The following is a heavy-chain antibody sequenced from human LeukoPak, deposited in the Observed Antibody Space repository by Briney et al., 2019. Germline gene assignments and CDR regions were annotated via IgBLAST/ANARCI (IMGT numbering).Heavy chain of an antibody. CDR2: SRGSGGST. J-gene: IGHJ6*03. D-gene: IGHD2-2*01. CDR1: GSTFSSYA. CDR3: AKRFPRSTSS. Sequence: GGSLTLYGAASGSTFSSYARGWVRQAPGKGREWGSASRGSGGSTYYADSVKGRFTISRDNSKNTLYLQMNSLRAEDTAVYYCAKRFPRSTSSRGKGTTDTVSS. V-gene: IGHV3-23*01.